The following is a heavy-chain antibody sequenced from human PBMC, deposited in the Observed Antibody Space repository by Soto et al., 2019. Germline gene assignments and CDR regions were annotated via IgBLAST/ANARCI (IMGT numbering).Heavy chain of an antibody. CDR3: ARVPVTMIVVVPFPGHKYGIDV. J-gene: IGHJ6*02. CDR2: ISAYNGNT. Sequence: ASVKVSCKASGYTFTSYGISWVRQAPGQGLEWMGWISAYNGNTNYAQKFQGRVTITADESTSTAYMELSSLRSEDTAVYYCARVPVTMIVVVPFPGHKYGIDVWGQGTTVTVSS. D-gene: IGHD3-22*01. CDR1: GYTFTSYG. V-gene: IGHV1-18*01.